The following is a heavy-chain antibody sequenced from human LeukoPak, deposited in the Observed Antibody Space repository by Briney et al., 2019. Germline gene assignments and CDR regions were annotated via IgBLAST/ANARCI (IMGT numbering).Heavy chain of an antibody. V-gene: IGHV3-23*01. D-gene: IGHD3-9*01. Sequence: GGSLRLSCAASRFTFSSYVTSWVRQAPGKGLEWVSSITGGGTGTFYADSVRGRFTISRDNSKKTVYLQMNSLRVEDMAVYYCASASPYFNDIYTWGQGTLVTVSS. CDR2: ITGGGTGT. J-gene: IGHJ5*02. CDR3: ASASPYFNDIYT. CDR1: RFTFSSYV.